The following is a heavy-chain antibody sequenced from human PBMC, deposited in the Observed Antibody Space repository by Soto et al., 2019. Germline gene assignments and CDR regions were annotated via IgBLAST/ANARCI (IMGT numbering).Heavy chain of an antibody. CDR1: GFTFNRYW. D-gene: IGHD2-2*01. CDR3: ARGSTSWYFDF. V-gene: IGHV3-7*01. Sequence: LRLSCAASGFTFNRYWMSWVRQAPGKGLEWVANIKEDGSEQYYVDSVKGRFTVSRDNAKNSLTLQMSGLRAEDTAVYYCARGSTSWYFDFWGQGTLVTVSS. J-gene: IGHJ4*02. CDR2: IKEDGSEQ.